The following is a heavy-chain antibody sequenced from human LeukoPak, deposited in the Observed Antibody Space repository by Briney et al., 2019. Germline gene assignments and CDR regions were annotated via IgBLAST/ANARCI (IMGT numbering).Heavy chain of an antibody. D-gene: IGHD1-1*01. V-gene: IGHV3-49*04. J-gene: IGHJ4*02. CDR1: GFTFCDFA. CDR2: IRSKGYGRTT. Sequence: PGGSLRLPRTLSGFTFCDFATRSGSQAPGKGLEWVGFIRSKGYGRTTEYAASVKGRFTISRDDSKSIAYLQMNSLKTEDTAVYYCIKSRGTTYGVSDYWGQGTLVTVSS. CDR3: IKSRGTTYGVSDY.